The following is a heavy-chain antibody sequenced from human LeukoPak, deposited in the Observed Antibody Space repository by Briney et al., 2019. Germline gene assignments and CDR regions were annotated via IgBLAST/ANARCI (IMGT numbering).Heavy chain of an antibody. D-gene: IGHD3-22*01. CDR1: RGTFSSYA. CDR2: IIPIFGTA. Sequence: SVKVSCKASRGTFSSYAISWVRQAPGQGLEWMGGIIPIFGTANYAQKFQGRVTITADESTSTAYMELSSLRSEDTAVYYCARDRDYTMIGFDPWGQGTLVTVSS. J-gene: IGHJ5*02. CDR3: ARDRDYTMIGFDP. V-gene: IGHV1-69*01.